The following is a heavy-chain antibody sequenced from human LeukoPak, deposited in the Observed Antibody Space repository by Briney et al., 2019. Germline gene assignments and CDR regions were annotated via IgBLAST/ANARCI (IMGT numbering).Heavy chain of an antibody. V-gene: IGHV3-33*08. CDR1: GFTFSSFS. D-gene: IGHD3-22*01. CDR3: ARVGGYQTIGWYYYYYYGMDV. CDR2: IWYDGSNK. J-gene: IGHJ6*02. Sequence: GRSLRLSCAASGFTFSSFSMHWVRQAPGKGLEWVAVIWYDGSNKYYADSVKGRFTISRDNSKNTLYLQMNSLRAEDTAVYYCARVGGYQTIGWYYYYYYGMDVWGQGTTVTVSS.